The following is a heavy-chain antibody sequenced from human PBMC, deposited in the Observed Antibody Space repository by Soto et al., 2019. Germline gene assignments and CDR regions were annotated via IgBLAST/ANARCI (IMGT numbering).Heavy chain of an antibody. J-gene: IGHJ4*02. Sequence: WSLKVSCTGSVFTFGNYWMHWVRQAPGKGLVWVSRVGPGERTATYEASVKGRFTISRDNAKSTLYLQMNSLSAGDRAVYYCADSWLPTSSWGRGTLVTVSS. V-gene: IGHV3-74*01. CDR3: ADSWLPTSS. CDR1: VFTFGNYW. D-gene: IGHD5-12*01. CDR2: VGPGERTA.